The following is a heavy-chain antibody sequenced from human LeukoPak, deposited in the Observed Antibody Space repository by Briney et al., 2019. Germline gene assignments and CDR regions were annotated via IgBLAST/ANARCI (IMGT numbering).Heavy chain of an antibody. CDR2: ISSSSSYI. Sequence: PAGSLRLSCAASGFTFSSHEMNWVRQAPGKGLEWVSSISSSSSYIYYPDSVKGRFTISRDNAKNSLYLQMNSLRAEDTAVYYCARESDGDYGYYYYGMDVWGQGTTVTVSS. V-gene: IGHV3-21*01. J-gene: IGHJ6*02. D-gene: IGHD4-17*01. CDR1: GFTFSSHE. CDR3: ARESDGDYGYYYYGMDV.